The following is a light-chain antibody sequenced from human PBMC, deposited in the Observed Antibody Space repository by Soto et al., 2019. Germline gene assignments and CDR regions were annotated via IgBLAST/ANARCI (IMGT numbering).Light chain of an antibody. CDR2: EAS. Sequence: QSVLTQPASVSGSPGQSITISCTGTSSDVGGYNYVSWYQQHPGKAPKLMIYEASNRPSGVSNRFSGSKSGNTPSLTISGLQAEDEADYYCSSYTSSSTPHVFGTGTKV. CDR3: SSYTSSSTPHV. V-gene: IGLV2-14*01. CDR1: SSDVGGYNY. J-gene: IGLJ1*01.